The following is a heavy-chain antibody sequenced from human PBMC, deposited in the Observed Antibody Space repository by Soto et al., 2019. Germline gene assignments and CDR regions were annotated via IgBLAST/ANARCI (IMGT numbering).Heavy chain of an antibody. CDR1: GFTFSSYG. V-gene: IGHV3-30*18. J-gene: IGHJ6*02. D-gene: IGHD5-12*01. CDR3: AKGTDSGYDMAPYYYYYGMDF. CDR2: ISYDGSNK. Sequence: GGSLRLSCAASGFTFSSYGMHWVRQAPGKGLEWVAVISYDGSNKYYADSVKGRFTISRDNSKNTLYLQMNSLRAEDTAVYYCAKGTDSGYDMAPYYYYYGMDFWGQGTTVTVSS.